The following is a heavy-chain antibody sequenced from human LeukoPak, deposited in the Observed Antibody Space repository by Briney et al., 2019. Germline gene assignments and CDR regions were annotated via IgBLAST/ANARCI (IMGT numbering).Heavy chain of an antibody. V-gene: IGHV1-18*01. CDR2: ISTYNGNT. CDR1: AYTFTNYA. Sequence: ASVKVSCKASAYTFTNYAITWVRQAPGQGLEWMGWISTYNGNTNYAHNLQGRVTMTTDTSTSTAYMELRSLRSDDTAVYYCARGPDTYYYDSSAYSYAFDMWGQGTMVTVSS. CDR3: ARGPDTYYYDSSAYSYAFDM. J-gene: IGHJ3*02. D-gene: IGHD3-22*01.